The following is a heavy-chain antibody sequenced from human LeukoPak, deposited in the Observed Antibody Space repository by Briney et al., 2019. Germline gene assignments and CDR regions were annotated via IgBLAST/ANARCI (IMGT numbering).Heavy chain of an antibody. J-gene: IGHJ4*02. CDR3: AREFYDSRYFDY. Sequence: PGGSLRRSCAASGFTFSSYAMHWVRQPPGKGLEWVAVISYDGSNKYYADSVKGRFTISRDNSKNTLYLQMNSLRAEDTAVYYCAREFYDSRYFDYWGQGTLVTVSS. V-gene: IGHV3-30*01. CDR1: GFTFSSYA. CDR2: ISYDGSNK. D-gene: IGHD3-22*01.